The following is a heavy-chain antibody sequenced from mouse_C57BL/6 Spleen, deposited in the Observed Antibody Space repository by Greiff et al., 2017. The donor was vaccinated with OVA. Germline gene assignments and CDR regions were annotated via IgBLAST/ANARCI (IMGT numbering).Heavy chain of an antibody. CDR2: IRSKSNNYAT. CDR1: GFSFNTYA. J-gene: IGHJ2*01. D-gene: IGHD2-10*02. CDR3: VRQYGIYYFDY. V-gene: IGHV10-1*01. Sequence: EVQLVESGGGLVQPKGSLKLSCAASGFSFNTYAMNWVRQAPGKGLEWVARIRSKSNNYATYYADSVKDRFTISRDDSESMLYLQMNNLKTEDTAMYYCVRQYGIYYFDYWGQGTTLTVSS.